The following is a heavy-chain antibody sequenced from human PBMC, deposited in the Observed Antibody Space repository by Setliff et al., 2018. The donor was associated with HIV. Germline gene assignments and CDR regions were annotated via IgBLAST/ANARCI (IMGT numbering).Heavy chain of an antibody. CDR1: GGSISSSGNY. CDR2: IYYTGST. Sequence: SETLSLTCTVSGGSISSSGNYWTWIRQRPGKGLEWIGYIYYTGSTYYHPSLKSRVLISVDTSNNLFSLSLRSVTAADTAVYYCARDLSPYGSGDPYFYYGMDVWGQGTTVTVSS. V-gene: IGHV4-31*03. J-gene: IGHJ6*02. CDR3: ARDLSPYGSGDPYFYYGMDV. D-gene: IGHD3-10*01.